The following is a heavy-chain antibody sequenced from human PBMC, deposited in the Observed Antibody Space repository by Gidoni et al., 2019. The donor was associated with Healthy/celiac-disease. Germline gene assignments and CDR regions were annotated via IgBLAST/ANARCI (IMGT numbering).Heavy chain of an antibody. CDR2: IDYSGST. V-gene: IGHV4-39*01. J-gene: IGHJ4*02. CDR3: ARQKYSSSRYFDY. Sequence: QLELHASGPGLVKPSATLSLPCTVSGASLSSSSYYWGWIRQPPGKGLEWIGSIDYSGSTYHNPSRKSRVTISVDTSKNQFSLKLSSVTAADTAVYYCARQKYSSSRYFDYWGQGTLVTVSS. CDR1: GASLSSSSYY. D-gene: IGHD6-6*01.